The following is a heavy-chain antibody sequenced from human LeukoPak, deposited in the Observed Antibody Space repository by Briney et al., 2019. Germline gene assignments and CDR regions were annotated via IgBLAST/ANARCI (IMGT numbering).Heavy chain of an antibody. CDR2: IYYSGST. CDR3: ARHRNDILTGYFAFDI. Sequence: SETLSLTCTVSGGSISSSSYYWGWIRQPPGKGLEWIGSIYYSGSTYYNPSLKSRVTISVDTSKNQFSLKLSSVTAADTAVYYCARHRNDILTGYFAFDIWGQGTMVTVPS. D-gene: IGHD3-9*01. J-gene: IGHJ3*02. CDR1: GGSISSSSYY. V-gene: IGHV4-39*01.